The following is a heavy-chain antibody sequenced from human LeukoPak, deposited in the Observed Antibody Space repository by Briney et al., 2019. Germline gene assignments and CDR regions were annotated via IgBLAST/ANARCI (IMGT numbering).Heavy chain of an antibody. CDR3: ARHPKIVPAALGLFDP. Sequence: SETLSLTCIVSGGPLSSSNYYCAPIRQPPGKGLERIGSIFYIPSTYYSPSLESRVSISVDTSTNQFSLKLSTVTAADTAVYYCARHPKIVPAALGLFDPWGRGTLVSVSS. D-gene: IGHD2-2*01. J-gene: IGHJ5*02. CDR1: GGPLSSSNYY. V-gene: IGHV4-39*01. CDR2: IFYIPST.